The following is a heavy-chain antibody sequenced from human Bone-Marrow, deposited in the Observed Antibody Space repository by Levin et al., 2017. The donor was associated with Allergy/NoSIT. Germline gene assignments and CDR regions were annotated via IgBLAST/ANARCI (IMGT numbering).Heavy chain of an antibody. CDR2: IRQDGNEM. CDR1: GFTFSNYW. CDR3: ARDPAYCSGGSCFPPDY. Sequence: GGSLRLSCAASGFTFSNYWMTWVRQAPGKGLEWVADIRQDGNEMYYVDSVKGRFTISRDNAKSSLYLQMNSLRADDSGIYYCARDPAYCSGGSCFPPDYWGQGTPVTVSS. J-gene: IGHJ4*02. V-gene: IGHV3-7*03. D-gene: IGHD2-15*01.